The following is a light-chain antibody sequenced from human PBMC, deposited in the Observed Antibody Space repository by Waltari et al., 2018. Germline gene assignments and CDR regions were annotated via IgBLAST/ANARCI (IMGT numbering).Light chain of an antibody. V-gene: IGLV1-44*01. CDR2: TNN. Sequence: QSVLTQPPSASGTPGQRVAISCSGGSSNIGIHNVNWYQHFPGTPPKLIIYTNNRRPSGVPDRFSGSRSGTAASLAISGLQSEDEADYYCTSWDDSLNGNVFGSGTRVTVL. CDR1: SSNIGIHN. J-gene: IGLJ6*01. CDR3: TSWDDSLNGNV.